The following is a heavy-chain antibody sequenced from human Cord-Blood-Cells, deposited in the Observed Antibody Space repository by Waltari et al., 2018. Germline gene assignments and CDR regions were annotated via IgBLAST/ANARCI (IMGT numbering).Heavy chain of an antibody. CDR1: GGSISSYY. Sequence: QVQLQESGPGLVKPSETLSLTCTVSGGSISSYYWRWIRQPAGKGLEWIGRIYTSGSTNYNPSLKSRVTMSVDTSKNQFSLKLSSVTAADTAVYYCAREDYQLLPNYYYYYMDVWGKGTTVTVSS. V-gene: IGHV4-4*07. CDR2: IYTSGST. CDR3: AREDYQLLPNYYYYYMDV. J-gene: IGHJ6*03. D-gene: IGHD2-2*01.